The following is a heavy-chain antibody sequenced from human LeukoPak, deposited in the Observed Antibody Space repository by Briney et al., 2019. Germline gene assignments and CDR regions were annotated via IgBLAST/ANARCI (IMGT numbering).Heavy chain of an antibody. CDR3: ARNMTAVSRLDVFDI. D-gene: IGHD4-17*01. V-gene: IGHV4-39*01. J-gene: IGHJ3*02. CDR1: GGSTSSSSHY. CDR2: IYYSGST. Sequence: SETLSLTCTVSGGSTSSSSHYWGWIRQSPGKGLERIGSIYYSGSTYYNPSLKSRVTISVDTSKSQFSLELKSVTAADTAIYYCARNMTAVSRLDVFDIWGPGTMVTVSS.